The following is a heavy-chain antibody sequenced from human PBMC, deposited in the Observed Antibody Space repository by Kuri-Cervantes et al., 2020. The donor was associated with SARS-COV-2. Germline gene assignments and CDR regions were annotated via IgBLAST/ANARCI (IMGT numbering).Heavy chain of an antibody. CDR3: ARVMPTHSISMDV. Sequence: GSLRLSCAVSGYSISSGYYWGWIRQPPGKGLEWIGYIYYSGSTNYNPSLKSRVTISVDTSKNQFSLKLSSVTAADTAVYYCARVMPTHSISMDVWGQGTTVTVSS. D-gene: IGHD2-2*01. CDR2: IYYSGST. J-gene: IGHJ6*02. CDR1: GYSISSGYY. V-gene: IGHV4-61*01.